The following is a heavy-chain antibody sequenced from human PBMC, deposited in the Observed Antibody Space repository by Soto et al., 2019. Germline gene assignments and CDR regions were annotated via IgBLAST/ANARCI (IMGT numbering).Heavy chain of an antibody. Sequence: GASVKVSCKASGYTFTSYYMHWVRQAPGQGLEWMGIINPSGGGTSYAQKFQGRVTMTRDTSTSTVYMELSSLRSEDTAVYYCARVEIRYFLGLDYYGMDVWGQGTTVTVSS. V-gene: IGHV1-46*01. CDR1: GYTFTSYY. CDR2: INPSGGGT. D-gene: IGHD3-9*01. CDR3: ARVEIRYFLGLDYYGMDV. J-gene: IGHJ6*02.